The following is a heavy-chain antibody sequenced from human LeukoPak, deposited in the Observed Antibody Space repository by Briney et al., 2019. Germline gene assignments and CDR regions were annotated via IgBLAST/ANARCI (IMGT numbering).Heavy chain of an antibody. D-gene: IGHD3-3*01. J-gene: IGHJ4*02. CDR2: ISSSSKYI. CDR3: AREPFWSGYFSNLHFDY. CDR1: EFTFSSYN. V-gene: IGHV3-21*01. Sequence: GGSLRLSCAASEFTFSSYNMNWVRQAPGKGLEWVSSISSSSKYIYYADSVKGRFTISRDNAKNSLYLQMNSLRAEDTAVYYCAREPFWSGYFSNLHFDYWGRGALVTVSS.